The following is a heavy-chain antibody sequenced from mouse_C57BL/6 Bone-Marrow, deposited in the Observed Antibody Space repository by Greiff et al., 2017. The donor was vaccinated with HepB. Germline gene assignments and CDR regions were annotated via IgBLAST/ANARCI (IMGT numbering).Heavy chain of an antibody. V-gene: IGHV1-72*01. Sequence: VQLQQPGAELVKPGASVKLSCKASGYTFTSYWMHWVKQRPGRGLEWIGRIDPNSGGTKYNEKFKSKATLTVDKPSSTAYVQLSSLTSEDSAVYYCARDIYYGSSYDWFAYWGQGTLVTVSA. D-gene: IGHD1-1*01. CDR2: IDPNSGGT. CDR3: ARDIYYGSSYDWFAY. J-gene: IGHJ3*01. CDR1: GYTFTSYW.